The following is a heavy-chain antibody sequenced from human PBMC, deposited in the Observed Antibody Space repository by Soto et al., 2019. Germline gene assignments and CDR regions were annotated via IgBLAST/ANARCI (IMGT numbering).Heavy chain of an antibody. V-gene: IGHV4-4*02. Sequence: SETLSLTCAVSGGSMSSSNWWRWGRQPPGRGLEWIGEIYHRGSTNYNPSLNSRVTTSVGKSKNKFSLKRSSVTAADTAVYYCARLCSSRLRGAFDSWGQGTMVTVSS. J-gene: IGHJ3*02. CDR3: ARLCSSRLRGAFDS. CDR2: IYHRGST. CDR1: GGSMSSSNW. D-gene: IGHD6-13*01.